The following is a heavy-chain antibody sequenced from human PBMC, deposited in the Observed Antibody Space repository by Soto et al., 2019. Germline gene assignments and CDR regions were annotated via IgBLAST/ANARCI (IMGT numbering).Heavy chain of an antibody. CDR2: IIPIFGTA. J-gene: IGHJ6*02. V-gene: IGHV1-69*13. CDR3: AREDYYGSGSARYYYGMDV. Sequence: SVKVSCKASGGTFSSYAISWVRQAPGQGLEWMGGIIPIFGTANYAQKFQGRVTITADGSTSTAYMELSSLRSEDTAVYYCAREDYYGSGSARYYYGMDVWGQGTTVTVSS. D-gene: IGHD3-10*01. CDR1: GGTFSSYA.